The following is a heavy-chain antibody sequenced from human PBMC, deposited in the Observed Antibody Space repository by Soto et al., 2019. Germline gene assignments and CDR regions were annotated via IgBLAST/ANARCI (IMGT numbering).Heavy chain of an antibody. J-gene: IGHJ4*02. D-gene: IGHD1-26*01. CDR2: ISADNGNT. V-gene: IGHV1-18*01. CDR3: ARKEVGAALKDFDY. Sequence: QVQLVQSGDEVKKPGASVKVSCKASGYTFTSYGITWVRQAPGQVLEWMGWISADNGNTNHAQKFQDRVTLTTDTSTTTAYMELRSLRSDDTAVYYCARKEVGAALKDFDYWGQGTLVTVSS. CDR1: GYTFTSYG.